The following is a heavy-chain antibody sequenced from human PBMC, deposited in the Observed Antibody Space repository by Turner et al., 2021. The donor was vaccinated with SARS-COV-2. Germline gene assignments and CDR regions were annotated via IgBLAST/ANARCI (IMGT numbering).Heavy chain of an antibody. CDR3: ARDRDYGDYGVYYYGLDV. V-gene: IGHV3-48*01. J-gene: IGHJ6*02. CDR1: GFTFSTYS. CDR2: MSSNSSTI. Sequence: EVQLVESGGGLVQPGGSLRLSCASSGFTFSTYSMIWVLQAPGKGQEWVSYMSSNSSTIFDADSVKGRFTISRDNAKNSLYLQMNSLRAEDTAVYYCARDRDYGDYGVYYYGLDVWGQGTTVTVSS. D-gene: IGHD4-17*01.